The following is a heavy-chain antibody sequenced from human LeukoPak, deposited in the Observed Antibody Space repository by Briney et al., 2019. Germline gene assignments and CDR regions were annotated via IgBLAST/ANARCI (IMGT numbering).Heavy chain of an antibody. J-gene: IGHJ4*02. CDR3: ARDAKYYFGSRTYFFFEY. CDR2: IYYSGST. V-gene: IGHV4-39*07. D-gene: IGHD3-10*01. Sequence: SETLSLTCTVSGGSISSSTYYWGWIRQPPGKGLEWIGTIYYSGSTYYNPSLKSRVTISLDTSKNQFSLKLTSVTAADTAIYYCARDAKYYFGSRTYFFFEYWGQGTLLTVSS. CDR1: GGSISSSTYY.